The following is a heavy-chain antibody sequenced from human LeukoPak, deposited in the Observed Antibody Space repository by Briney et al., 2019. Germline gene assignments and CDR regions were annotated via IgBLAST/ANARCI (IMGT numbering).Heavy chain of an antibody. Sequence: GGSLRLSCAASGFTFSSYAMSWVRQAPGKGLEWVSAISGSGGSTYYEDSVKGRFTISRDNSKNTLYLQMNSLRAEDTAVYYCAKAPYYYGSEIDYWGQGTLVTVSS. J-gene: IGHJ4*02. CDR1: GFTFSSYA. D-gene: IGHD3-10*01. V-gene: IGHV3-23*01. CDR2: ISGSGGST. CDR3: AKAPYYYGSEIDY.